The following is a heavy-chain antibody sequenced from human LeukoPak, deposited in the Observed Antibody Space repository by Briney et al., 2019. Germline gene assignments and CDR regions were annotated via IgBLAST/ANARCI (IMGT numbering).Heavy chain of an antibody. CDR2: IYYSGST. CDR3: ARQVAATGNDY. J-gene: IGHJ4*02. V-gene: IGHV4-59*08. Sequence: SETLSLTCTVSGGSISSYYWSWIRQPPGEGLEWIGYIYYSGSTNYNPSLKSRVTISVDTSKNQFSLKLSSVTAADTAVYYCARQVAATGNDYWGQGTLVTVSS. CDR1: GGSISSYY. D-gene: IGHD6-25*01.